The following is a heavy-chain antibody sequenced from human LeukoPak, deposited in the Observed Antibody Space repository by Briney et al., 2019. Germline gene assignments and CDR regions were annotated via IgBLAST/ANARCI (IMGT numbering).Heavy chain of an antibody. Sequence: GGSLRLSCAASGFTFSSYGMHWVRQAPGKGLKCVAVISYDGSNKYYADSVKGRFTVSRDNSKNTLYLQMNSLRAEDTAVYYCAKDRRPYYYGMDVWGQGTTVTVSS. J-gene: IGHJ6*02. CDR1: GFTFSSYG. V-gene: IGHV3-30*18. CDR2: ISYDGSNK. CDR3: AKDRRPYYYGMDV.